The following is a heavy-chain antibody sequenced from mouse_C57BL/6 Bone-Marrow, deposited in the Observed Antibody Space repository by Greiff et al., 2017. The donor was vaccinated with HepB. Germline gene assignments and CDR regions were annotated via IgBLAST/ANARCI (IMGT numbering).Heavy chain of an antibody. D-gene: IGHD1-1*01. CDR2: ISYSGST. Sequence: DVKLVESGPGLAKPSQTLSLTCSVTGYSITSDYWNWIRKFPGNKLEYMGYISYSGSTYYNPSLKSRISITRDTSKNQYYLQLNYVTTEDTATYYCARYRYYGSSFWYFDVWGTGTTVTVSS. V-gene: IGHV3-8*01. CDR3: ARYRYYGSSFWYFDV. CDR1: GYSITSDY. J-gene: IGHJ1*03.